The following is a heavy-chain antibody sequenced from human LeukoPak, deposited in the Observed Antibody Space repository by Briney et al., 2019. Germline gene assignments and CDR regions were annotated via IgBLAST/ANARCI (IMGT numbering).Heavy chain of an antibody. Sequence: WGSLRLSCAASGFTFSSYEMNWVRQAPGRGLEGVSYISSSGSTRYFADCVNGRFIIYRDNAKHSLYVQMNSLSAKDTAVYYCAELGITMIGGVWGKGPTVTISS. CDR3: AELGITMIGGV. CDR1: GFTFSSYE. D-gene: IGHD3-10*02. J-gene: IGHJ6*04. CDR2: ISSSGSTR. V-gene: IGHV3-48*03.